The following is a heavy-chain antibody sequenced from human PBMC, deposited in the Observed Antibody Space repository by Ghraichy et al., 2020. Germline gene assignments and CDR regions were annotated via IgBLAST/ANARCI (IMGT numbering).Heavy chain of an antibody. Sequence: SETLSLTCAVYGGSFSGYYWSWIRQPPGKGLEWIGEINHSGSTNYNPSLKSRVTISVDTSKNQFSLKLSSVTAADTAVYYCARERRGTIFGVVIIWFDPWGQGTLVTVSS. D-gene: IGHD3-3*01. CDR2: INHSGST. CDR3: ARERRGTIFGVVIIWFDP. J-gene: IGHJ5*02. V-gene: IGHV4-34*01. CDR1: GGSFSGYY.